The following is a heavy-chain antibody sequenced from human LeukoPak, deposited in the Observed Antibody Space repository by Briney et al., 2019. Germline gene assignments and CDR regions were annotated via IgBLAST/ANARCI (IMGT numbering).Heavy chain of an antibody. V-gene: IGHV4-61*01. CDR2: IHDRGSD. J-gene: IGHJ1*01. Sequence: SETLSLTCSVSGASITTTNFWWTWIRQSPGRGLEWIGYIHDRGSDKYNPALESRATLSVDTSKNQFSLKLNSVAAADTAVYYCARYGLVEFRNAFQYWGQGILVSVSS. D-gene: IGHD6-6*01. CDR1: GASITTTNFW. CDR3: ARYGLVEFRNAFQY.